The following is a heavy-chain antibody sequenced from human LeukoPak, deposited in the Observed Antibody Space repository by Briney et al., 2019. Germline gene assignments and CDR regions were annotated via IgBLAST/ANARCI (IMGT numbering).Heavy chain of an antibody. CDR2: ISSSSSPI. J-gene: IGHJ4*02. V-gene: IGHV3-48*02. CDR1: GFTFSTYN. CDR3: AKGVGGSGSLKCHFDS. D-gene: IGHD3-10*01. Sequence: GGSLRLSCAASGFTFSTYNMNWVRQAPGKGLEWVSYISSSSSPIFYADSVKGRFTISRDNAKNSLYLQMNSLRDEDTAVCYCAKGVGGSGSLKCHFDSWGQGTLVTVSS.